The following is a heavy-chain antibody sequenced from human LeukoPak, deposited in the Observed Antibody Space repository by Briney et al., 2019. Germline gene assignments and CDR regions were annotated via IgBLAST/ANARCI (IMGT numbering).Heavy chain of an antibody. D-gene: IGHD2-2*01. CDR1: GYTFTAYY. V-gene: IGHV1-2*02. CDR2: INPNSGDT. Sequence: GASVKVSCKASGYTFTAYYMHWVRQAPGQGLEWMGWINPNSGDTNYAQNFQGRVTMTRDTSISTAYMELSRLRSDDTAVYYCAREEYYSTSSCAHDYWGQGTLVTVSS. J-gene: IGHJ4*02. CDR3: AREEYYSTSSCAHDY.